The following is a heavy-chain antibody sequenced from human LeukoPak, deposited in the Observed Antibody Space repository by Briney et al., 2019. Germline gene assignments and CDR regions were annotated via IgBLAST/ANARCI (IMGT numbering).Heavy chain of an antibody. V-gene: IGHV4-59*08. CDR1: GGSISSYY. J-gene: IGHJ4*02. D-gene: IGHD3-3*01. Sequence: SETLSLTCTVSGGSISSYYWSWIRQPPGKGLEWIGNIYDRGSTKYNPSLKSRVTISVDTSKNQFSLKLSSVTAADTAVYYCARLSSDFWSGYYTLDHWGKGTLVTVSS. CDR2: IYDRGST. CDR3: ARLSSDFWSGYYTLDH.